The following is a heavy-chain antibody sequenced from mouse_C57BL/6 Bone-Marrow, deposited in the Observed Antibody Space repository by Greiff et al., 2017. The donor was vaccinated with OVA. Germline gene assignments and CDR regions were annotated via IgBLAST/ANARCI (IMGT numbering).Heavy chain of an antibody. D-gene: IGHD1-1*01. J-gene: IGHJ2*01. V-gene: IGHV1-26*01. CDR3: ARLLRDFDY. CDR1: GYTFTDYY. CDR2: INPNNGGT. Sequence: VQLQQSGPELVKPGASVKISCKASGYTFTDYYMNWVKQSHGKSLEWIGDINPNNGGTSYNQKFKGKATLTVDKSSSTAYMELRSLTSEDSAVYYCARLLRDFDYWGQGTTLTVSS.